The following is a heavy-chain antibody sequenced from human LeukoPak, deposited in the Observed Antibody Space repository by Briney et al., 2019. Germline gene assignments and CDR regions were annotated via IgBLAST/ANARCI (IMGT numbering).Heavy chain of an antibody. D-gene: IGHD5-12*01. CDR1: GGTFSSYT. Sequence: GSSVKVSCKASGGTFSSYTISLVRQAPGQGLEWMGRIIPILGIANYAQKFQGRVTITADKSTSTAYMELSSLRSEDTAVYYCARAEDSGYDFYFDYWGQGTLVTVSS. CDR3: ARAEDSGYDFYFDY. CDR2: IIPILGIA. J-gene: IGHJ4*02. V-gene: IGHV1-69*02.